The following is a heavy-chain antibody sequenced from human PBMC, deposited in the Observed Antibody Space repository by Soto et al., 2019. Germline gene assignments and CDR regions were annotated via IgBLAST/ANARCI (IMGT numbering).Heavy chain of an antibody. D-gene: IGHD5-18*01. V-gene: IGHV3-30*03. J-gene: IGHJ4*02. Sequence: QAQLVESGGGVVQPGRSLRLSCAAAGFAFSSYGMHWVRKAPGKGLEWVAVISYDGSLQHYADSVKGRFTISRDKSKNMVLLQMSSLRAEDTAVYYCVSDRGYGHASVPYSWGQGNLVSVSS. CDR3: VSDRGYGHASVPYS. CDR2: ISYDGSLQ. CDR1: GFAFSSYG.